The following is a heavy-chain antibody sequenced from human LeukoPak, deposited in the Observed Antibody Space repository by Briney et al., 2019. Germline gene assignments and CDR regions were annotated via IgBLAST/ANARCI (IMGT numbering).Heavy chain of an antibody. J-gene: IGHJ6*04. D-gene: IGHD3-10*01. V-gene: IGHV3-30*04. CDR2: ISYDGSNK. CDR1: GFTLSSYA. Sequence: GGSLRLSCAASGFTLSSYAMHWVRQAPGEGLEWVAVISYDGSNKYYADSVKGRFTISRDNSKNTLYLQMNSLRAEDTAVYYCARAKLYYYGSGPMDVWGKGTTVTVSS. CDR3: ARAKLYYYGSGPMDV.